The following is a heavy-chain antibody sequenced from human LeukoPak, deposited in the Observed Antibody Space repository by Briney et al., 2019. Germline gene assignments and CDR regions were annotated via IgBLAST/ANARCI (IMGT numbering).Heavy chain of an antibody. V-gene: IGHV3-9*01. CDR3: AKATAPGDSSGWYDH. D-gene: IGHD6-19*01. CDR1: GFTFDDYA. J-gene: IGHJ5*02. CDR2: ISWNSGSI. Sequence: GGSLRLSCAASGFTFDDYAMHWVRQAPGKGLEWVSGISWNSGSIGYADSVKGRFTISRDNAKNSLYLQMNSLRAEDTALYYCAKATAPGDSSGWYDHWGQGTLVTVSS.